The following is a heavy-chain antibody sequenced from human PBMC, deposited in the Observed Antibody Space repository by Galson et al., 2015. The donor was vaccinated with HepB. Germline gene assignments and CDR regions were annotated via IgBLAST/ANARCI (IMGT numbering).Heavy chain of an antibody. CDR3: ARSFSVEIDS. J-gene: IGHJ5*01. D-gene: IGHD4-23*01. CDR1: GFTFNDYY. Sequence: SLRLSCAASGFTFNDYYMSWIRQAPGEGLQFVSYITSSGSTIYYADSVKGRFTTSRDNGKNSLYLQMNSLRAEDTAVYYCARSFSVEIDSWGQGTRVTVSS. V-gene: IGHV3-11*01. CDR2: ITSSGSTI.